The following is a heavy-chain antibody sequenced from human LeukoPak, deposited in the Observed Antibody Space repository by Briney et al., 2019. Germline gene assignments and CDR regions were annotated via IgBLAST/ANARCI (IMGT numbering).Heavy chain of an antibody. CDR3: ARQGVPAAIFWFDP. CDR1: GGSFSGYY. J-gene: IGHJ5*02. V-gene: IGHV4-34*01. D-gene: IGHD2-2*02. CDR2: INHSGST. Sequence: SETLSLTCAVYGGSFSGYYWSWIRQPPGKGLEWIGEINHSGSTNYNPSLKSRVTISVDMSKNQFSLKLSSVTAADTAVYYCARQGVPAAIFWFDPWGQGTLVTVSS.